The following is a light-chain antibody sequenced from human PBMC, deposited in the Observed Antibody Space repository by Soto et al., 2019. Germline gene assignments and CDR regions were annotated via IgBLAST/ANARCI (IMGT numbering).Light chain of an antibody. J-gene: IGKJ5*01. CDR3: QQYGRPPYT. Sequence: EIVLTQSPGTLSLSPGERATLSCRASQSLYFSFLAWYQQKSGQAPRLLIHGAISRSAGIPASFCGRDTETDFTLIIDAVEPEESAFYYCQQYGRPPYTFGRGTRLA. V-gene: IGKV3-20*01. CDR1: QSLYFSF. CDR2: GAI.